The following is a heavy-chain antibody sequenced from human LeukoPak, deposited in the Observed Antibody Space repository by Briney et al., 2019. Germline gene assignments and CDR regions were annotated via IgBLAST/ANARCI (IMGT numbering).Heavy chain of an antibody. CDR3: ARDSGYEVDC. V-gene: IGHV1-2*02. D-gene: IGHD5-12*01. J-gene: IGHJ4*02. Sequence: GASVKVSRKASGYTFTGYNMHWVRQAPGQGLEWMGWINPNSGGTNYAQKFQGRVTMTRDTSINTAYMEVSRLRSDDTAVYYCARDSGYEVDCWGQGTLVTVSS. CDR1: GYTFTGYN. CDR2: INPNSGGT.